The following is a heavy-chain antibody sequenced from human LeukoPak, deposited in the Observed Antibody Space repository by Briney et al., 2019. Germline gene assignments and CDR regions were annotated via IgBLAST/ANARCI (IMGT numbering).Heavy chain of an antibody. CDR3: TTGPSYGYEW. CDR1: GMTFSNHW. V-gene: IGHV3-74*01. D-gene: IGHD3-16*01. J-gene: IGHJ4*02. Sequence: GGSLRLSCAASGMTFSNHWMHWVRQAQGPGLVWVSLIKTDGRTTIYADSVKGRFTISRDNGKSTLYLQMNSLRAEDTAIYYCTTGPSYGYEWWGQGTVVTVSS. CDR2: IKTDGRTT.